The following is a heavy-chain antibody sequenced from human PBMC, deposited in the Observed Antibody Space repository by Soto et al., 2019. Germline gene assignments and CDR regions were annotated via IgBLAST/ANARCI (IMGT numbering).Heavy chain of an antibody. V-gene: IGHV5-51*01. CDR1: GYTFTNYW. CDR2: IYPGDSDT. J-gene: IGHJ6*02. Sequence: PGESMKISCKGSGYTFTNYWIGWVRQMPGKGLEWMGIIYPGDSDTNYNPSFQGQVTISADKSITTTYLRWTSLKASDTAIYYCAASIFYYGMDVLCQGTTVTVSS. CDR3: AASIFYYGMDV.